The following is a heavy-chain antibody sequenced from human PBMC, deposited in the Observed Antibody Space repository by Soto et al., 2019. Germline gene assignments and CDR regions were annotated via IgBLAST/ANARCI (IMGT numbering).Heavy chain of an antibody. J-gene: IGHJ6*02. D-gene: IGHD1-1*01. CDR1: GYTFTSYG. V-gene: IGHV1-18*01. CDR3: ARDYHDERLYYYYGMDV. Sequence: QVQLVQSGAEVKKPGASVKVSCKASGYTFTSYGISWVRQAPGQGLEWMGWISAYNGNTNYAQKLQGRVTMTTDTSTSTAYMELRSLRSDDTAVYYCARDYHDERLYYYYGMDVWGQGTTVTVSS. CDR2: ISAYNGNT.